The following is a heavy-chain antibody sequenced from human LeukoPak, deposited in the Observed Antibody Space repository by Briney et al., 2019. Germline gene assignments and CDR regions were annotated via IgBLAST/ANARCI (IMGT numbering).Heavy chain of an antibody. V-gene: IGHV3-23*01. CDR2: ISGSGGST. J-gene: IGHJ4*02. CDR1: GFTFSSYG. D-gene: IGHD3-22*01. Sequence: PGGTLRLSCAASGFTFSSYGMSWVRQAPGKGLEWVSAISGSGGSTYYADSVKGRFTISRDNSKNTLYLQMNSLRAEDTAVYYCAKGKAYCYDSSGHRYFDYWGQGTLVTVSS. CDR3: AKGKAYCYDSSGHRYFDY.